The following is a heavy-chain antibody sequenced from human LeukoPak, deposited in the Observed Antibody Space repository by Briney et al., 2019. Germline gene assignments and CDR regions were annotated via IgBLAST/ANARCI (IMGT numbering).Heavy chain of an antibody. CDR3: ARDDPGGTVFDY. CDR1: GFTFSSYG. J-gene: IGHJ4*02. D-gene: IGHD1-14*01. CDR2: IWYDGSNK. V-gene: IGHV3-33*01. Sequence: PGRSLRLSCSASGFTFSSYGMHSVRQAPGKGLEWVAVIWYDGSNKYYADSVKGRFTISRDNSKNTLYLQMNSLRAEDTAVYYCARDDPGGTVFDYWGQGTLVTVSS.